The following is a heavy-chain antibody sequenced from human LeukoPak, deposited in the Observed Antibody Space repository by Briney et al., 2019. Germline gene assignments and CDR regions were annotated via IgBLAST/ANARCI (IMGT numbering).Heavy chain of an antibody. CDR3: AKGAGGFSYYNWFDP. V-gene: IGHV4-39*07. J-gene: IGHJ5*02. Sequence: SETLSLTCTVSGGSIRRSSYYWGWIRQPPGKGLEWIGSMYYSGSTYYNPSLKSRVTISVDTSKNQFSLKLASVTAADTAIYYCAKGAGGFSYYNWFDPWGQGTLVTVSS. CDR1: GGSIRRSSYY. D-gene: IGHD5-18*01. CDR2: MYYSGST.